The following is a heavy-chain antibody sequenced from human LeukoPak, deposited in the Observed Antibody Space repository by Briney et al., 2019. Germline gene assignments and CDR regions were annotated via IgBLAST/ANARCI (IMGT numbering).Heavy chain of an antibody. J-gene: IGHJ6*03. Sequence: SETLSLTCTVSGGSISSSSYYWGWIRQPPGKGLEWIGSIYYSGSTYYNPSLKSRVTISVDTSKNQFSLKLSSVTAADTAVYYCARISYFSYYYMDVWGKGTTVTVSS. CDR2: IYYSGST. CDR1: GGSISSSSYY. V-gene: IGHV4-39*01. D-gene: IGHD3-10*01. CDR3: ARISYFSYYYMDV.